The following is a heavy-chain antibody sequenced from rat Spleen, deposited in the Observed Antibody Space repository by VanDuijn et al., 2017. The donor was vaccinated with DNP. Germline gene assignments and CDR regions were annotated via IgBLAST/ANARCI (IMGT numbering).Heavy chain of an antibody. D-gene: IGHD3-8*01. CDR3: ARAIPRYFDY. V-gene: IGHV4-2*01. CDR1: GFNLNAYW. Sequence: EVKLVESGGGLVQPGRPLTLSCAASGFNLNAYWMAWLRLAPGKGLEWIGEINGDSSTITYTHSLNDKFTIARDNAQNTLYLQTSKLGSEDTAIYYCARAIPRYFDYWGQGVMVTVSS. CDR2: INGDSSTI. J-gene: IGHJ2*01.